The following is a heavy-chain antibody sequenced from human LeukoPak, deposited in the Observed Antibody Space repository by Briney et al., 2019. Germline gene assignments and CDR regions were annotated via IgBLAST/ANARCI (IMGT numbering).Heavy chain of an antibody. CDR1: GGSISSYY. CDR2: IYYSGST. J-gene: IGHJ4*02. Sequence: SETLSLTCTVSGGSISSYYWSWIRQPPGKGVEWIGYIYYSGSTNYNPSLKSRVTISVDTSKNQFSLKLSSVTAADTAVYYCARDPRDSSGFYSSGWYGGFDYWGQGTLVTVSS. V-gene: IGHV4-59*01. CDR3: ARDPRDSSGFYSSGWYGGFDY. D-gene: IGHD6-19*01.